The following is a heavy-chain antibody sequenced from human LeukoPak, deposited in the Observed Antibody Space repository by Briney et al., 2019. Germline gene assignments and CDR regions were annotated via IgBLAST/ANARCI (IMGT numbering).Heavy chain of an antibody. Sequence: GESLKISCSGSGYKFTNYWIAWVRQMPGKGLEWMGMIYPDDSDTRYNPSFQGHVTISAGKSITTAYLQWSSLKASDTAMYYCARHIGLTTRYLDYWGQGTLVTVSS. CDR3: ARHIGLTTRYLDY. V-gene: IGHV5-51*01. D-gene: IGHD4/OR15-4a*01. J-gene: IGHJ4*02. CDR2: IYPDDSDT. CDR1: GYKFTNYW.